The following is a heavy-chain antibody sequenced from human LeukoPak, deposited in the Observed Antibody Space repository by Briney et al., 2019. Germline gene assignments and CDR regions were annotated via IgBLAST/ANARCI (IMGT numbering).Heavy chain of an antibody. CDR3: ARQGSGVVRGVMLWFDP. Sequence: SETLSLTCAVYGGSFSGYYWSWIRQPPGKGLEWIGEINHSGSTNYNPSLNSRVTISVDTSKNQFSLKLSSVTAADTAVYYCARQGSGVVRGVMLWFDPWGQGTLVTVSS. J-gene: IGHJ5*02. D-gene: IGHD3-10*01. CDR2: INHSGST. V-gene: IGHV4-34*01. CDR1: GGSFSGYY.